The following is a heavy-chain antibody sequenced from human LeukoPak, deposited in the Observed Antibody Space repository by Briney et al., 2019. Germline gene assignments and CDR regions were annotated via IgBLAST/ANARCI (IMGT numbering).Heavy chain of an antibody. J-gene: IGHJ4*02. V-gene: IGHV4-34*01. CDR2: IKQSGST. D-gene: IGHD6-13*01. CDR3: ARGRAPRGAAVGRRYFDD. CDR1: GRSFSGYY. Sequence: PSETLSLTCAAHGRSFSGYYWSWSRQPRGKGLEWIGEIKQSGSTNYNPSHKSRVTISVDTSKNQYSHSLSSVTAADTAVYYCARGRAPRGAAVGRRYFDDWGQGTLVTVSS.